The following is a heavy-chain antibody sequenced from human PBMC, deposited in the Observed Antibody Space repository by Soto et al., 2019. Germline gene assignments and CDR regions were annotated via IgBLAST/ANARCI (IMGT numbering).Heavy chain of an antibody. CDR3: ARVPEGNIFDC. J-gene: IGHJ4*02. CDR2: ISAYNGNT. D-gene: IGHD6-13*01. Sequence: QVQLVQSGAEVKKPGASVKVSCKASGYTFTSYGISWVRQAPGQGLEWMGWISAYNGNTNYAQELQGRVSMSTDTATSTAYLVLRSMRSDETDVYYCARVPEGNIFDCWCQATLVTVSS. CDR1: GYTFTSYG. V-gene: IGHV1-18*01.